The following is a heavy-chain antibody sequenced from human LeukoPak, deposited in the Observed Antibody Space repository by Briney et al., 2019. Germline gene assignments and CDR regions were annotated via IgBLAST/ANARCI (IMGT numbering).Heavy chain of an antibody. Sequence: SETLSLTCTVSGGSISSYYWSWIRQPPGKGLEWIGYIYYSGSTNYNPSLKSRVTISVDTSKNQFSLKLSSVTAADTAVYYCAGGRYSSSWDFDYWGQGTLVTVSS. CDR1: GGSISSYY. CDR3: AGGRYSSSWDFDY. V-gene: IGHV4-59*01. CDR2: IYYSGST. D-gene: IGHD6-13*01. J-gene: IGHJ4*02.